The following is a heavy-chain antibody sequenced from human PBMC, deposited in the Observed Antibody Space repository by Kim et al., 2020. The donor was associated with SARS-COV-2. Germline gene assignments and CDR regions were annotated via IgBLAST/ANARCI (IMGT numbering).Heavy chain of an antibody. CDR2: ISYDGSDR. CDR3: VKDGARGSYPLES. V-gene: IGHV3-30*18. CDR1: GFSFSRFG. D-gene: IGHD1-26*01. J-gene: IGHJ4*02. Sequence: GGSLRLSCAASGFSFSRFGMHWVRQAPGKGLEWVAVISYDGSDRYYADSVKGRFSISRDNSRNALYLEMNSLRGEDSAVYYCVKDGARGSYPLESWGLGT.